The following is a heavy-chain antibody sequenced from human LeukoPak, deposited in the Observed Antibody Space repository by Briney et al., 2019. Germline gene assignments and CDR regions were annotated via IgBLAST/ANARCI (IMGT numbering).Heavy chain of an antibody. V-gene: IGHV1-46*01. J-gene: IGHJ5*02. Sequence: ASVKVSCKASGYTFTSYYMHWVRQAPGQGLEWMGIINPSGGSTSYAQKFQGRVTMTRNTSISTAYMELSSLRSEDTAVYYCASTPLYGDYDWFDPWGQGTLVTVSS. CDR1: GYTFTSYY. CDR3: ASTPLYGDYDWFDP. D-gene: IGHD4-17*01. CDR2: INPSGGST.